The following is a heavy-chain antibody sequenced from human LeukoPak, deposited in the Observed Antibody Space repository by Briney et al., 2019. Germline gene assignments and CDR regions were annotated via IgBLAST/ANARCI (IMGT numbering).Heavy chain of an antibody. J-gene: IGHJ6*03. CDR1: GFTFSSYE. Sequence: GGSLRLSCAASGFTFSSYEMNWVRQAPGKGLEWVSYISSSGSTIYYADSVKGRFTISRDNAKNSLYLQMNSLRAEDTAVYYCARDATVTTLHYYMDVWGKGTTVTISS. D-gene: IGHD4-17*01. V-gene: IGHV3-48*03. CDR2: ISSSGSTI. CDR3: ARDATVTTLHYYMDV.